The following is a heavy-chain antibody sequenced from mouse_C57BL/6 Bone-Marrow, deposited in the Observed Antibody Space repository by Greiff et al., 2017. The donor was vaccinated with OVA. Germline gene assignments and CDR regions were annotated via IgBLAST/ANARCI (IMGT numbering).Heavy chain of an antibody. CDR3: ARRSYGSSLG. D-gene: IGHD1-1*01. J-gene: IGHJ2*01. Sequence: VQLQQSGPVLVKPGASVKMSCKASGYTFTDYYMNWVKQSHGKSLEWIGVINPYNGGTSYNQKFKGKATLTVDKSSSTAYMELNSLTSEDSAVYYCARRSYGSSLGWGQGTTLTGSS. V-gene: IGHV1-19*01. CDR2: INPYNGGT. CDR1: GYTFTDYY.